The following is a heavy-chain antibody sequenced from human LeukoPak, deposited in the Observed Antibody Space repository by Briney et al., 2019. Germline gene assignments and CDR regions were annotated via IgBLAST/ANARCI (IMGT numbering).Heavy chain of an antibody. CDR1: GFTFSSYS. CDR3: ARDPIVTTIQRFDY. V-gene: IGHV3-21*01. D-gene: IGHD5-12*01. Sequence: PGGSLRLSCAASGFTFSSYSMNWVRQAPGKGLEWVSSISSSSSYIYYADSVKGRFTISRDNAENSLFLQMNSLRAEDTAAYYCARDPIVTTIQRFDYWGRGTLVTVSS. J-gene: IGHJ4*02. CDR2: ISSSSSYI.